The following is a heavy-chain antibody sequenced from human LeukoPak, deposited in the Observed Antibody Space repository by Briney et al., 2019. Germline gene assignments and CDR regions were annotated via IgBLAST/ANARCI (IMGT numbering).Heavy chain of an antibody. CDR3: AKVRYGTFNWFDP. J-gene: IGHJ5*02. CDR2: IYSTGST. CDR1: GDXLNNYY. Sequence: PSETLSLTCTVSGDXLNNYYCSWIRQPAGRGLEWLGRIYSTGSTNYNPSLKSRATMSVDTSKNQFSLKLTSVTAADTAVYYCAKVRYGTFNWFDPWGQGTLVTVSS. V-gene: IGHV4-4*07. D-gene: IGHD2/OR15-2a*01.